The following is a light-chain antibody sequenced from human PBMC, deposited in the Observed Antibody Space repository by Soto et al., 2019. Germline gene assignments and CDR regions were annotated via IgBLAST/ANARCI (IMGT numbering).Light chain of an antibody. CDR2: AAS. Sequence: DIQMTHSPSSLSSSVVDRVTITCLASQSISSYLNWYQQKPGKAPKLLIYAASSLQSGVPSRFSGSGSGTDFTLTISSLQPEDFATYYCQQSYSTPWTFGQGTKVDIK. V-gene: IGKV1-39*01. J-gene: IGKJ1*01. CDR3: QQSYSTPWT. CDR1: QSISSY.